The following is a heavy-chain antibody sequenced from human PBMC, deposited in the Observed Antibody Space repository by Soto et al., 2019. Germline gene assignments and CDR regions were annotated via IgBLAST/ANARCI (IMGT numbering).Heavy chain of an antibody. CDR3: ARALGILGVDY. V-gene: IGHV3-48*03. Sequence: TGGSLRLSCEASGFTFSSYELSWVRQAPGKGLEWVSYISGSGSTTYYADSVEGRFTISRDNAKTSLYLQMNSLRAEDTAVYYCARALGILGVDYWGQGALVTVSS. D-gene: IGHD1-26*01. CDR1: GFTFSSYE. CDR2: ISGSGSTT. J-gene: IGHJ4*02.